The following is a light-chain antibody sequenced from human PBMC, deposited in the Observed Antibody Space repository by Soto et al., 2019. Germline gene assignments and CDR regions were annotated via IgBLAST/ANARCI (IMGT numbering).Light chain of an antibody. J-gene: IGKJ2*01. Sequence: DIQMTQSPSTLSASVGDTVIITCRASQNINSWLAWYQQKAGTAPKLLIYEASNLENGVSSRFSGSGSGTAVTLTIRSLQPDDFATYYCQQYNSYSLYTFGQGTKLEIK. CDR2: EAS. V-gene: IGKV1-5*03. CDR1: QNINSW. CDR3: QQYNSYSLYT.